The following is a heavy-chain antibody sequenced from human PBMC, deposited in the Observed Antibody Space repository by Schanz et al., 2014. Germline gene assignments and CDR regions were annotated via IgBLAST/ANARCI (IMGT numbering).Heavy chain of an antibody. Sequence: VQLVESGGGLVKPGGSLRLSCAASGLTFSDYYMSWIRQAPGKGLEWVSGMSWNAGSLGYGDSVKGRFTISRDNSKNTLDLQMNSLRAEDTAIYYCAKDLAAVGVFDYWGQGTLVTVSS. CDR3: AKDLAAVGVFDY. CDR1: GLTFSDYY. D-gene: IGHD6-13*01. CDR2: MSWNAGSL. J-gene: IGHJ4*02. V-gene: IGHV3-11*01.